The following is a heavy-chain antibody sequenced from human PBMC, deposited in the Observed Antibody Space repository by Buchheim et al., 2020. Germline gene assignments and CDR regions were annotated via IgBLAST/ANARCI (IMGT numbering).Heavy chain of an antibody. CDR3: ARGRGVSNYVYHGMDV. V-gene: IGHV4-59*01. CDR1: GGSISSYY. CDR2: IYYSGST. Sequence: QVQLQESGPGLVKPSETLSLTCTVSGGSISSYYWSWIRQPPGKGLEWIGYIYYSGSTNYNPSLKSRVTISVDTSKNQFSLKLSSVTAADTAVYYCARGRGVSNYVYHGMDVWGQGTT. D-gene: IGHD4-11*01. J-gene: IGHJ6*02.